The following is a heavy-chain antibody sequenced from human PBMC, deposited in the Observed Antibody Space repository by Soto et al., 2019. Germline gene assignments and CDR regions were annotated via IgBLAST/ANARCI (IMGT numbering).Heavy chain of an antibody. Sequence: SETLSLTCTVSGGSISSGGYYWSWIRQHPGKGLEWIGYIYHSGTTYYNPSLKSRVTISVDTSKNQFSLKLSSVTAADTAVYYCARRYGSAIDYWGQGTLVTAPQ. CDR2: IYHSGTT. CDR1: GGSISSGGYY. D-gene: IGHD1-26*01. CDR3: ARRYGSAIDY. V-gene: IGHV4-31*03. J-gene: IGHJ4*02.